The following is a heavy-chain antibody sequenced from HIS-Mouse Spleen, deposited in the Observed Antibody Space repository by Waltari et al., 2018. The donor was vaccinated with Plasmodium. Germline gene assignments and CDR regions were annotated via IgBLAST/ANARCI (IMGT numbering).Heavy chain of an antibody. CDR3: ARDSGRITGTAYFDY. D-gene: IGHD1-7*01. J-gene: IGHJ4*02. CDR2: ISPILVIA. CDR1: GGTFSSYA. Sequence: QVQLVQSGAEVKKPGSSVKVSCKASGGTFSSYAISWVRQAPGQGLEWMGRISPILVIANYAQKFQGRVTITADKSTSTAYMELSSLRSEDTAVYYCARDSGRITGTAYFDYWGQGTLVTVSS. V-gene: IGHV1-69*04.